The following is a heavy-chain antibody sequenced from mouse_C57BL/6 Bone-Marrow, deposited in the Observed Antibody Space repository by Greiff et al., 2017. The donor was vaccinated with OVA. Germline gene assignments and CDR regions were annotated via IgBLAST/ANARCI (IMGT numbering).Heavy chain of an antibody. CDR2: IWSGGST. CDR1: GFSLTSYG. V-gene: IGHV2-2*01. Sequence: QVQLKESGPGLVQPSQSLSITCTVSGFSLTSYGVHWVRQSPGKGLEWLGVIWSGGSTDYNAAFISRLSISKDNSKSQVFFKMNSLQADDTAIYYCARNEAYDYSYYFDDWGQGTTRTVSS. J-gene: IGHJ2*01. CDR3: ARNEAYDYSYYFDD. D-gene: IGHD2-4*01.